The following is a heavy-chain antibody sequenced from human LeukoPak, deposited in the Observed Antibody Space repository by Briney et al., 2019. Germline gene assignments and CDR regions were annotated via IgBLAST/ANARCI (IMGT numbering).Heavy chain of an antibody. Sequence: SETLSLTCTVSGGSISSYYWSWIRQPPGKGLEWIGYIYYSGSTNYNPSLKSRVTISVDTSKNQFSLNLSSATAADTAVYYCARDPGYGGFDYWGQGTLVTVSS. V-gene: IGHV4-59*01. CDR2: IYYSGST. CDR3: ARDPGYGGFDY. J-gene: IGHJ4*02. D-gene: IGHD4-23*01. CDR1: GGSISSYY.